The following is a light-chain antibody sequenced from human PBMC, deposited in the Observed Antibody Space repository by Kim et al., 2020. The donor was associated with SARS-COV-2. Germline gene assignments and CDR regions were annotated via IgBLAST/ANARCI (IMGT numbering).Light chain of an antibody. CDR2: AAS. J-gene: IGKJ4*01. CDR1: QDIRNY. Sequence: ASVGDRVTISCRAIQDIRNYLAWFQQIPGKAPKSLIYAASNLESGVPSRFSASGSGTDFTLTISSLQPEDFATYYCQQCHSYPLTFGGGTKVEIK. V-gene: IGKV1-16*01. CDR3: QQCHSYPLT.